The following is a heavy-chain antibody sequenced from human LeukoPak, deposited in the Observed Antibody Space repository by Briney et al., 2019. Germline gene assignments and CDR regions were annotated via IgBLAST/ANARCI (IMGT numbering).Heavy chain of an antibody. J-gene: IGHJ5*02. D-gene: IGHD3-3*01. Sequence: GGSLRLSCAASGFTFSNYAMSWVRQAPGKGLEWVSTISSSGGSTYYADSVKGRFTISRDNSKNTLYLQMNNLRGEDTAVYYCAKINEFWGMAGPKNWFDPWGQGTLVTVSS. CDR2: ISSSGGST. CDR1: GFTFSNYA. CDR3: AKINEFWGMAGPKNWFDP. V-gene: IGHV3-23*01.